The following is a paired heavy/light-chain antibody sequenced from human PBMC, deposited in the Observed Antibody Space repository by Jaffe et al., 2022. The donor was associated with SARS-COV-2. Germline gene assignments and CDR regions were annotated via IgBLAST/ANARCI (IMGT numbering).Heavy chain of an antibody. CDR3: ARGLAIAARRGAKGFDL. Sequence: QVQLQQWGAGLLKPSETLSLTCAVYGGSFSGYYWSWIRQPPGKGLEWIGEINHSGSTNYNPSLKSRVTISVDTSKNQFSLKLSSVTAADTAVYYCARGLAIAARRGAKGFDLWGRGTLVTVSS. J-gene: IGHJ2*01. CDR1: GGSFSGYY. CDR2: INHSGST. D-gene: IGHD6-6*01. V-gene: IGHV4-34*01.
Light chain of an antibody. J-gene: IGKJ2*01. CDR1: QSVSSN. Sequence: EIVMTQSPATLSVSPGERATLSCRASQSVSSNLAWYQQKPGQAPRLLIYGASTRATGIPARFSGSGSGTEFTLTISSLQSEDFAVYYCQQYNNWPPSYTFGQGTKLEIK. V-gene: IGKV3-15*01. CDR2: GAS. CDR3: QQYNNWPPSYT.